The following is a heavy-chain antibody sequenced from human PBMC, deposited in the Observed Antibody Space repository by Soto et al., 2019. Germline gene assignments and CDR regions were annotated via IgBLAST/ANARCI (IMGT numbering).Heavy chain of an antibody. Sequence: QVQLVQSGAEVKKPGSSVKVSCKASGDTFSSNAINWVRQAPGQGLEWMGGINPIFGTAKYAQKLQGRVTITADKSTSTAYMELSSLRSEDTAVYYSAREAAAGRNWFDPWGQGTLVTVSS. D-gene: IGHD6-13*01. CDR3: AREAAAGRNWFDP. V-gene: IGHV1-69*06. CDR2: INPIFGTA. J-gene: IGHJ5*02. CDR1: GDTFSSNA.